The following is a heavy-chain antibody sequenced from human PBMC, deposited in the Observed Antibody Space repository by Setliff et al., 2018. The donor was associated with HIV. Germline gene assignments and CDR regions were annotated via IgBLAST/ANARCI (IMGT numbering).Heavy chain of an antibody. Sequence: SETLSLTCTVSGGSISTYYWNWIRQPPGRGPEWIGYIFYSGSTNYNPSLKSRVTISVDTSKNQFSLNLSSVTAADTAVYYCARANSIKGYSHGPDAFAIWGQGTLVTVSS. CDR2: IFYSGST. V-gene: IGHV4-59*01. J-gene: IGHJ3*02. D-gene: IGHD5-18*01. CDR3: ARANSIKGYSHGPDAFAI. CDR1: GGSISTYY.